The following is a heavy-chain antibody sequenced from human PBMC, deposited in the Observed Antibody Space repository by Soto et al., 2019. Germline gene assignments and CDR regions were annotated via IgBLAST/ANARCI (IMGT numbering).Heavy chain of an antibody. CDR3: ARLAGSSWYAGNWFDP. D-gene: IGHD6-13*01. V-gene: IGHV4-59*08. CDR1: GGSISSYY. Sequence: SETLSLTCTVSGGSISSYYWSWIRQPPGKGLEWIGYIYYSGSTNYNPSLKSRVTISVDTSKNQFPLKLSSVTAADTAVYYCARLAGSSWYAGNWFDPWGQGTLVTVSS. J-gene: IGHJ5*02. CDR2: IYYSGST.